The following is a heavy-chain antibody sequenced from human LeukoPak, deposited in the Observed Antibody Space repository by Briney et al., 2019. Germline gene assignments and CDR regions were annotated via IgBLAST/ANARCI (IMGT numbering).Heavy chain of an antibody. CDR2: ISAYNGNT. Sequence: ASVKVSCKASGYTFTSYAMHWVRQAPGQRLEWMGWISAYNGNTNYAQKLQGRVTMTTDTSTSTAYMELRSLRSDDTAVYYCARITGKVRGVINAFDIWGQGTMVTVSS. J-gene: IGHJ3*02. D-gene: IGHD3-10*01. CDR3: ARITGKVRGVINAFDI. V-gene: IGHV1-18*01. CDR1: GYTFTSYA.